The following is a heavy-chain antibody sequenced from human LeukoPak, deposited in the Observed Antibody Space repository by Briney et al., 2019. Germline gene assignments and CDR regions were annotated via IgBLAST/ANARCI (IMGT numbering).Heavy chain of an antibody. CDR1: GYTLTELS. V-gene: IGHV1-24*01. CDR3: ATVSSSLYNWNDYRFDY. D-gene: IGHD1-1*01. J-gene: IGHJ4*02. CDR2: FDPEDGET. Sequence: ASVKVSCKVSGYTLTELSMHWVRQAPGKGLEWMGGFDPEDGETIYAQKFQGRVTMTEDTSTDTAYMELSSLRSEDTAVYYYATVSSSLYNWNDYRFDYWGQGTLVTVSS.